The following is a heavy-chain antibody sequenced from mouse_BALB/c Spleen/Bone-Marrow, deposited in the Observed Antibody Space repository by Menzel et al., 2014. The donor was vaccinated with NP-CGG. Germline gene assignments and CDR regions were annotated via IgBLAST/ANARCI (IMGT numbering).Heavy chain of an antibody. CDR2: ISSGSSTI. J-gene: IGHJ2*01. D-gene: IGHD4-1*01. Sequence: EVQVVESGGGLVQPGGSRKLSCAASGFTFSSFGMHWVRQTPEKGLEWVAYISSGSSTIYYADTVKGRFTISRDNPKNTLFLQVTSLRSEDTAMYYCTRGGNWDDFDYWAKAPLSQSPQ. CDR1: GFTFSSFG. V-gene: IGHV5-17*02. CDR3: TRGGNWDDFDY.